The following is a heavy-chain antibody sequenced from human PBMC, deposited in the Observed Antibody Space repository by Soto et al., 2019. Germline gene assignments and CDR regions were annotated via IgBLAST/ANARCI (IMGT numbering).Heavy chain of an antibody. CDR1: GFTFSSYA. J-gene: IGHJ6*02. CDR2: ISGSGGST. CDR3: AKDRATGGYSYGFNGMDV. D-gene: IGHD5-18*01. V-gene: IGHV3-23*01. Sequence: PGGSLRLSCAASGFTFSSYAMSWVRQAPGKGLEWVSAISGSGGSTYYADSVKGRFTISRDNSKNTLYLQMNSLRAEDTAVYYCAKDRATGGYSYGFNGMDVWGQGTTVTVSS.